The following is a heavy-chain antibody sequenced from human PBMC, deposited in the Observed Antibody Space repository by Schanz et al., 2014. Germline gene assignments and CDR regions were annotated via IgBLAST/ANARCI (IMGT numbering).Heavy chain of an antibody. V-gene: IGHV1-18*01. D-gene: IGHD6-19*01. Sequence: QVQLEQSGAEVKKPGASVKVSCKTSGYAFSDYGISWVRQAPGQGLEWMGWISAYTNNTNYAQKVQGRVTMTTDTSTGTAYMELSSLRSEDTAVYYCARLSVAGRPHVNYWYFDLWGRGTLVTVSS. CDR2: ISAYTNNT. CDR3: ARLSVAGRPHVNYWYFDL. CDR1: GYAFSDYG. J-gene: IGHJ2*01.